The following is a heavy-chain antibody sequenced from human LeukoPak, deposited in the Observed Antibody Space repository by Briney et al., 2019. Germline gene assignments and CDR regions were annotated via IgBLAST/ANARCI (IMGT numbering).Heavy chain of an antibody. CDR2: VSYTGST. J-gene: IGHJ5*02. V-gene: IGHV4-59*01. D-gene: IGHD6-13*01. CDR3: AREQQLVLAGNWFDP. CDR1: GGSISGYF. Sequence: SETLSLTCTVSGGSISGYFWSWIRQPPGKGLEWIGYVSYTGSTNYNPSLKSRVTISVDTSKNQFSLKLSSVTAADTAVYYCAREQQLVLAGNWFDPWGQGTLVTVSS.